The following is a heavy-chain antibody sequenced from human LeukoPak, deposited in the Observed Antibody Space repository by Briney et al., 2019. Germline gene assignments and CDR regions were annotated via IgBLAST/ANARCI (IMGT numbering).Heavy chain of an antibody. CDR3: AKVPNTGYSSTTGDY. D-gene: IGHD6-13*01. V-gene: IGHV3-23*01. CDR2: ISDSGGST. Sequence: GSLRLSCAASGFTFSSYVMTWVRQAPGKGLEWVSVISDSGGSTYYADSVKGWFTISRDNSKNTLYLQMNSLRAEDTAVYYCAKVPNTGYSSTTGDYWGQGTLVTVSS. CDR1: GFTFSSYV. J-gene: IGHJ4*02.